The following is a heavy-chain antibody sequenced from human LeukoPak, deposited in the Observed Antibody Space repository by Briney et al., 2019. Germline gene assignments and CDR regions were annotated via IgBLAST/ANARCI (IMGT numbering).Heavy chain of an antibody. CDR3: ARDFGELFDP. V-gene: IGHV4-61*02. J-gene: IGHJ5*02. CDR1: GGSISSGSYY. CDR2: IYTSGST. D-gene: IGHD2-21*01. Sequence: PSETLSLTCTVSGGSISSGSYYWSWIRQPAGKGLEWIGRIYTSGSTNYNPSLKSRVTISVDTSKNQFSLKLSSVTAADTAVYYCARDFGELFDPWGQGTLVTVSS.